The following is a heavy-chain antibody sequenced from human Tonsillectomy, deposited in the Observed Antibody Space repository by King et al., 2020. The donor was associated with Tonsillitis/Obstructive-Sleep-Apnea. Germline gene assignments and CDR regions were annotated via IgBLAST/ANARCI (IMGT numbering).Heavy chain of an antibody. Sequence: EVQLVESGGGLVQPGGSLRLSCAASGFTVSSNYMSWVRQAPGKGLEWVSVIYSGGSTYYADSVKGRFTISRDNSKNTLYLQMNSLRAEVTAVYYCARDPLWGWGGNHDAFDIWGQGTMVTVSS. CDR1: GFTVSSNY. CDR2: IYSGGST. J-gene: IGHJ3*02. D-gene: IGHD4-23*01. CDR3: ARDPLWGWGGNHDAFDI. V-gene: IGHV3-66*01.